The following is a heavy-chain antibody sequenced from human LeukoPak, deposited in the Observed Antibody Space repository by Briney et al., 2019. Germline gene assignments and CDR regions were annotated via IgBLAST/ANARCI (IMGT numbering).Heavy chain of an antibody. J-gene: IGHJ3*02. D-gene: IGHD3-3*02. CDR2: IYYSGST. CDR3: ASRGVLGDDAFDI. Sequence: PSETLSLTCTVSVGSVSSGSYYWSWIRQPPGKGLEWLGYIYYSGSTNYNPSHKSRVTISVETSKNQFSLKLSSVTAADSAVYYCASRGVLGDDAFDIWGQGTMVTVSS. CDR1: VGSVSSGSYY. V-gene: IGHV4-61*01.